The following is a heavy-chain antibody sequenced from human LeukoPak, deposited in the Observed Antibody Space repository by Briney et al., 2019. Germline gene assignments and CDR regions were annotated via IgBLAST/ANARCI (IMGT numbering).Heavy chain of an antibody. J-gene: IGHJ4*02. CDR2: IIPILGTA. CDR1: GGTFSSYA. V-gene: IGHV1-69*13. D-gene: IGHD5-12*01. Sequence: ASVKVSCKASGGTFSSYAISWVRQAPGQGLEWMGGIIPILGTANYAQKFQGRVTITADESTSTAYMELSSLRSEDTAVYYCARGYSGYDEAALDYWGQGTLVTVSS. CDR3: ARGYSGYDEAALDY.